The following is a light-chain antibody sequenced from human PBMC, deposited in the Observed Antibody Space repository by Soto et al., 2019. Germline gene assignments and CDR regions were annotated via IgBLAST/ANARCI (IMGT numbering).Light chain of an antibody. V-gene: IGKV1-39*01. CDR1: QGISNN. CDR3: QQGYGTIT. Sequence: DIQMTQSPSSLSASVRDRVTITCRASQGISNNVAWYQQKPGKAPKVLIYAASTLQSGVPSRFSGSGSGTDFTLTISSLQPEDFATYYCQQGYGTITFGQGTRLEIK. J-gene: IGKJ5*01. CDR2: AAS.